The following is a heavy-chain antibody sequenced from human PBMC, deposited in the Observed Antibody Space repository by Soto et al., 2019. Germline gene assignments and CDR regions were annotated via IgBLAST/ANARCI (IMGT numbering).Heavy chain of an antibody. CDR3: ARVGPWVQYYYDSSPYTFENWFDP. CDR1: GGSISSYY. D-gene: IGHD3-22*01. CDR2: IYYSGST. Sequence: SETLSLTCTVSGGSISSYYWSWIRQPPGKGLEWIGYIYYSGSTNYNPSLKSRVTISVDTSKNHVSLILNSVTAADTAVYYCARVGPWVQYYYDSSPYTFENWFDPWGQGTLVTVSS. V-gene: IGHV4-59*08. J-gene: IGHJ5*02.